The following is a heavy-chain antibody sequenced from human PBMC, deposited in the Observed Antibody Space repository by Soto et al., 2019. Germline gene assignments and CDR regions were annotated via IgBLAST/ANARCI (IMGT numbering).Heavy chain of an antibody. CDR1: GFIFSDYG. D-gene: IGHD3-10*01. J-gene: IGHJ4*02. CDR2: IWYDGSNK. Sequence: QVQLVESGGGVVQPGRSLRLSCAASGFIFSDYGMHWVRQAPGKGLEWVAVIWYDGSNKYYADSVKGRFNVSRDNSKNTLYLQMNGLRVEDTAVFYCARDPSHGSGSYLDSWGQGTLVTVSS. CDR3: ARDPSHGSGSYLDS. V-gene: IGHV3-33*01.